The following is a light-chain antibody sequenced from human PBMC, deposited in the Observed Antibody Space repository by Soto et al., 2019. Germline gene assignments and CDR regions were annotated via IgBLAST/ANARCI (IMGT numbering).Light chain of an antibody. V-gene: IGKV3-15*01. CDR1: QSVSSY. J-gene: IGKJ5*01. CDR2: DAS. Sequence: EILLTQSPATLALSLGHRATLSFRTSQSVSSYLAWYQQRPGQAPRLLIYDASTRATGIPDRFSGGGSGTEFTLTIRSLQSEDFVVYYCQQYNSWPPITFGQGTRREIK. CDR3: QQYNSWPPIT.